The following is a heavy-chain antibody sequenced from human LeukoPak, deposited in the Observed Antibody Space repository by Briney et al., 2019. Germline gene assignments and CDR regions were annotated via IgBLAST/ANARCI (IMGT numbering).Heavy chain of an antibody. CDR2: IYYSGST. V-gene: IGHV4-59*01. Sequence: SETLSLTCTVSGGSISSYFWSWIRQPPGKGLELIGYIYYSGSTNYNPSLKSRVTISVDTSKNQFSLKLSSVTAADTAVYYCARDRNSYGYFDYWGQGTLVTVSS. J-gene: IGHJ4*02. D-gene: IGHD5-18*01. CDR3: ARDRNSYGYFDY. CDR1: GGSISSYF.